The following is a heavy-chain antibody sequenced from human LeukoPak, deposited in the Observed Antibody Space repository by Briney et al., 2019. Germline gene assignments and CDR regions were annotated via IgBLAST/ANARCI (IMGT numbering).Heavy chain of an antibody. Sequence: GGSLRLSCAASGFTFSAYWMTWVRQAPGKGLEWVAVISYDGSNKFYADSVKGRFTISRDKSKNTLYLQMNSLRVEDTAVYYCARGDRGTAAGNNWFNPWGQGTLVTVSS. D-gene: IGHD6-13*01. V-gene: IGHV3-30*03. CDR1: GFTFSAYW. CDR2: ISYDGSNK. J-gene: IGHJ5*02. CDR3: ARGDRGTAAGNNWFNP.